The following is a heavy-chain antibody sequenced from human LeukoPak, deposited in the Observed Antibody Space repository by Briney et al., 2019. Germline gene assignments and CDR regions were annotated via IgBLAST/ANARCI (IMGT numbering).Heavy chain of an antibody. Sequence: GGSLRLSCAASGFTFSSYAMSWVRQAPGKGLEWVSATSGSGGSTYYADSVKGRFTIPRDNSKNTLYLQMNSLRAEDTAVYYCAKYYYGSGRRFDPWGQGTLVTVSS. CDR1: GFTFSSYA. V-gene: IGHV3-23*01. CDR3: AKYYYGSGRRFDP. D-gene: IGHD3-10*01. J-gene: IGHJ5*02. CDR2: TSGSGGST.